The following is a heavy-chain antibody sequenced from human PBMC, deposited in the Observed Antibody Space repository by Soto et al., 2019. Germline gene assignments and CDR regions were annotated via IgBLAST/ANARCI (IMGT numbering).Heavy chain of an antibody. CDR1: GFTFSSYA. D-gene: IGHD2-2*01. CDR2: ISGSGAGT. J-gene: IGHJ1*01. Sequence: GGSLRLSCAASGFTFSSYALSWVRQAPGKGLEWVSTISGSGAGTYYADSVKGRFTISRDNPKNTLYLQMNSLRTEDTAEYYYARGCWVSSSPSFYREWGQGTLVIVSS. CDR3: ARGCWVSSSPSFYRE. V-gene: IGHV3-23*01.